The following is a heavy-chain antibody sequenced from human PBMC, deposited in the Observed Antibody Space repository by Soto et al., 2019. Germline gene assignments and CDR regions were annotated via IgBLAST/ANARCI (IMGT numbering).Heavy chain of an antibody. CDR2: IKQAGSEK. CDR1: GFTFSSYW. D-gene: IGHD2-15*01. J-gene: IGHJ4*02. Sequence: EVHLVESGGGLGQPGGSLRLSCAAPGFTFSSYWMSWVRQAPGKGLEWVANIKQAGSEKYYVDSVKGGFTISRDNPKNSLDLQLHSLRAEDTAVYYCARDLISATGFDYWGQGTLVTVSS. CDR3: ARDLISATGFDY. V-gene: IGHV3-7*05.